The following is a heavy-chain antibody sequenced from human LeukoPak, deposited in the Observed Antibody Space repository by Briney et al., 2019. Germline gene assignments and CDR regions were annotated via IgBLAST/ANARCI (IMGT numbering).Heavy chain of an antibody. V-gene: IGHV1-46*01. CDR1: GYTFTSYY. D-gene: IGHD5-24*01. J-gene: IGHJ4*02. CDR3: AREGDGYNFDY. Sequence: GASVTVSCKASGYTFTSYYMHWVRQAPGQGLEWMGIINPSGGSTSYAQKFQGRVTMTRDMSTSTVYMELSSLRSEDTAVYYCAREGDGYNFDYWGQGTLVTVSS. CDR2: INPSGGST.